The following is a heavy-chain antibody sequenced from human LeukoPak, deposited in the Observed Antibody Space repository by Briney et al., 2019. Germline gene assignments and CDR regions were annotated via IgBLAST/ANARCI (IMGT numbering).Heavy chain of an antibody. J-gene: IGHJ6*02. Sequence: ASVKVSCKASGCTFSSYAISWVRQAPGQGLEWMGGIIPIFGTANYAQKFQGRVTITADESTSTAYMELSSLRSEDTAVYYCATSVRYCSSTSCYYYYGMDVWGQGTTVTVSS. CDR1: GCTFSSYA. CDR3: ATSVRYCSSTSCYYYYGMDV. D-gene: IGHD2-2*01. CDR2: IIPIFGTA. V-gene: IGHV1-69*01.